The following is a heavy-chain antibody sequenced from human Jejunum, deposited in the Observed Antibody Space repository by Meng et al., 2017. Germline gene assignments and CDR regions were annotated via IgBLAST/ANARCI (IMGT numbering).Heavy chain of an antibody. D-gene: IGHD2-2*01. CDR1: GLPFSIFT. CDR3: ARDMGAAAGGGLDP. CDR2: ISSDGRNK. Sequence: QIQLVESGGGVVQPGRSLRLSCAASGLPFSIFTFLWFRQAPGKGLEWVGLISSDGRNKYYPDSVKGRFTLSRDNSKSTVYLQLNGLRPEDTGVYFCARDMGAAAGGGLDPWGQGTLVTVSS. J-gene: IGHJ5*02. V-gene: IGHV3-30*04.